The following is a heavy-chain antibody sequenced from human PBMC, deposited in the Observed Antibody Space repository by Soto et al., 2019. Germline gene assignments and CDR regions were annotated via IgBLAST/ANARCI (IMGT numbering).Heavy chain of an antibody. V-gene: IGHV4-31*03. CDR1: GGSISSGSFY. J-gene: IGHJ4*02. D-gene: IGHD3-9*01. CDR2: ISDSGSS. Sequence: QVQLQESGPGLVKPSQTLTLTCTVSGGSISSGSFYWSWIRQHPGKGLEWIGHISDSGSSYHNPSRESRVTISVDTSKNQFSLKLSAVTAADTAVYFCARTTFYDIFTAYYSLFDYWGQGTLVTVSS. CDR3: ARTTFYDIFTAYYSLFDY.